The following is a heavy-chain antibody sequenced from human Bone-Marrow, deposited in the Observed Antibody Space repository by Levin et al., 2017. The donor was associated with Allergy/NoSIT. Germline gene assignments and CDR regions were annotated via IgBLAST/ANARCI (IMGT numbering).Heavy chain of an antibody. Sequence: AGGSLRLSCTADGFNFDDYAMSWLRQAPGQGLEWVGLLRSKAYGGTTEYAASVKGRFTISTDDSKTIAYLPLDSLKTEDTAVYYCARVPYCDSSSCYGGFDPWGQGTLVTVS. CDR2: LRSKAYGGTT. CDR1: GFNFDDYA. V-gene: IGHV3-49*03. D-gene: IGHD2-2*01. CDR3: ARVPYCDSSSCYGGFDP. J-gene: IGHJ5*02.